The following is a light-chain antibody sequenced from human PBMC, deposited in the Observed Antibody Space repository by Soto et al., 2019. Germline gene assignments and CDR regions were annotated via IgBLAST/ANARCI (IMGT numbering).Light chain of an antibody. CDR3: SSYTSSGTWV. CDR2: EVS. V-gene: IGLV2-14*01. CDR1: SSDVGGYKY. J-gene: IGLJ3*02. Sequence: QSALTQPASVSGSPGQSITISCTGTSSDVGGYKYVYWYQHHPGKAPKLMIYEVSNRPSGVSNRFSGSKSGSTASLTISGLQAEDEADYYCSSYTSSGTWVFGGGTKVTVL.